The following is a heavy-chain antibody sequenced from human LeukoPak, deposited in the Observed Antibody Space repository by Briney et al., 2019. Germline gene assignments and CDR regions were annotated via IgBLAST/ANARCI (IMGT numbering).Heavy chain of an antibody. V-gene: IGHV3-74*01. Sequence: PGGSLRLSCAASGFTFSSYWMHWVRQAPGKGLVWVSRINSDGSSTSYADSVKGRFTISRDNAKNTLYLQMNSLRAEDTAVYYCARCDYGDPFNYWGQGTLVTVSS. D-gene: IGHD4-17*01. J-gene: IGHJ4*02. CDR2: INSDGSST. CDR1: GFTFSSYW. CDR3: ARCDYGDPFNY.